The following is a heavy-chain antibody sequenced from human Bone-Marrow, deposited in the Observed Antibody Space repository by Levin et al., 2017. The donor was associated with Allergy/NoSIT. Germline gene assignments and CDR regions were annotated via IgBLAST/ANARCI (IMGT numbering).Heavy chain of an antibody. D-gene: IGHD3-10*01. J-gene: IGHJ4*02. Sequence: GGSLRLSCAASGFTFSSYAMHWVRQAPGKGLEWVAVIWSDGSNQYYVDSVKGRFTISRDNSKNTLYLQMNSVRAEDTAVYYCARGGAKSYGSGNDYNPPPLDSWGQGAQVTVSS. CDR1: GFTFSSYA. V-gene: IGHV3-33*01. CDR3: ARGGAKSYGSGNDYNPPPLDS. CDR2: IWSDGSNQ.